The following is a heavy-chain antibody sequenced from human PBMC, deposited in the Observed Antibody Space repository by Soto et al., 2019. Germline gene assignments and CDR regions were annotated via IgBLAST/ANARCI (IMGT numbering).Heavy chain of an antibody. CDR2: IYPDSGGT. Sequence: GPSVKGSCKASGYSFTGYDLHGVRQAPGQGLEWMGWIYPDSGGTNYAPKFRGWVTMTRDTSIRTAYMELSGLKSDDTAVYFCVRAETFYPGNTFDYWGQGTVVTVSS. J-gene: IGHJ4*02. D-gene: IGHD1-1*01. CDR3: VRAETFYPGNTFDY. CDR1: GYSFTGYD. V-gene: IGHV1-2*04.